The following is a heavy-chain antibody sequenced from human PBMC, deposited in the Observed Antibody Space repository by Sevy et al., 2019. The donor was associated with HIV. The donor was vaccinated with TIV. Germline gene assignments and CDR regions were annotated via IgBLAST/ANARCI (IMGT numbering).Heavy chain of an antibody. J-gene: IGHJ4*02. CDR3: XXEGXXYVXXXXXY. Sequence: GGSLRLSXAXXXXXXXXXXMXWXRXXPGKXXEWVSAXXXXXGSTYYADSVKGRFTISRDNSKNTLYLQMNSLRAEDTAVYYXXXEGXXYVXXXXXYWGQGTLVTVSS. CDR2: XXXXXGST. CDR1: XXXXXXXX. D-gene: IGHD3-16*01. V-gene: IGHV3-23*01.